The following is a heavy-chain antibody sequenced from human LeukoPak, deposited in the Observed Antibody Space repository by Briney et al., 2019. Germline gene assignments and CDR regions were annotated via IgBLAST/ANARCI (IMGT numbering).Heavy chain of an antibody. D-gene: IGHD1-14*01. Sequence: GGSLRLSCAGSGFTFGGYGMHWFRQTPGKGLEWVAVIAYDGSRAFYADSVKGRFTISRDNSKNTMSVQMDDLKAEDTAVYYCTRYNNDHFDYWGQGTLVTVSS. CDR2: IAYDGSRA. CDR1: GFTFGGYG. J-gene: IGHJ4*02. CDR3: TRYNNDHFDY. V-gene: IGHV3-33*01.